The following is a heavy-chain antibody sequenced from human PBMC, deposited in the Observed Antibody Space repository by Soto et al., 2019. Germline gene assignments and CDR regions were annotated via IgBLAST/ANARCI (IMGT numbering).Heavy chain of an antibody. CDR2: IYYSGST. D-gene: IGHD2-8*01. Sequence: SETLSLTCTVSGGSISSSSYYWGWIRQPPGKGLEWIGYIYYSGSTNYNPSFKSRVTISVDTSKNQFSLKLSSVTAADTAVYYCARGYCTNGVCTSDYFDYWGQGTLVTVSS. V-gene: IGHV4-61*05. J-gene: IGHJ4*02. CDR1: GGSISSSSYY. CDR3: ARGYCTNGVCTSDYFDY.